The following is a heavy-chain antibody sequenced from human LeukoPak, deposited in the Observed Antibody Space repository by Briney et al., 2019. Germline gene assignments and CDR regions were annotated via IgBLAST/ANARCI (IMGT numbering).Heavy chain of an antibody. CDR3: VRGYSGYPYYLDY. CDR2: ISYSGST. J-gene: IGHJ4*02. V-gene: IGHV4-59*08. Sequence: SETPSLTCTVSGGSISGYYWTWIRQPPGKGLEWIGYISYSGSTSSHPSLKSRVTVSLEMSKNQFSLKLTSVTAADTAVYYCVRGYSGYPYYLDYWGQGTLVTVSS. CDR1: GGSISGYY. D-gene: IGHD5-12*01.